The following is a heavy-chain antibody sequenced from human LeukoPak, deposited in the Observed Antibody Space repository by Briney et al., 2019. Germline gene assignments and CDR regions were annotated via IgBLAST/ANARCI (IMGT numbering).Heavy chain of an antibody. CDR2: IWYDGSNK. Sequence: GGSLRLSCAASGFTFSSYGMHWVRQAPGKGLEWVAMIWYDGSNKYYADSVKGRLTISRDNSKNTLYLQMNSLRAEDTAVYYCAKESGYCSSISCFADAFDIWGQGTMVTVSS. V-gene: IGHV3-33*06. CDR1: GFTFSSYG. J-gene: IGHJ3*02. CDR3: AKESGYCSSISCFADAFDI. D-gene: IGHD2-2*01.